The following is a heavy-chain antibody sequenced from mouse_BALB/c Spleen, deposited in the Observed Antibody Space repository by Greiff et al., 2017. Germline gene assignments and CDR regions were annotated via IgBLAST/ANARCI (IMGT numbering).Heavy chain of an antibody. D-gene: IGHD2-1*01. CDR2: ISNLAYSI. J-gene: IGHJ2*01. Sequence: EVMLVESGGGLVQPGGSRKLSCAASGFTFSDYGMAWVRQAPGKGPEWVAFISNLAYSIYYADTVTGRFTISRENAKNTLYLEMSSLRSEDTAMYYCARDLGVTTGYYCDYWGQGTTLTVSS. V-gene: IGHV5-15*02. CDR1: GFTFSDYG. CDR3: ARDLGVTTGYYCDY.